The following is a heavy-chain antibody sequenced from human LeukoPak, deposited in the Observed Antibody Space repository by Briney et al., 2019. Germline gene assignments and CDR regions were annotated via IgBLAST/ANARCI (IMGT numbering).Heavy chain of an antibody. V-gene: IGHV1-46*01. Sequence: ASVKVSCKASGYTFTSYYMHWVRQAPGQGLERMGIINPSGGSTSYAQKFQGRVTMTRDMSTSTVYMELSSLRSEDTAVYYCARVNIAAAGTVAFDIWGQGTMVTVSS. CDR3: ARVNIAAAGTVAFDI. J-gene: IGHJ3*02. CDR2: INPSGGST. CDR1: GYTFTSYY. D-gene: IGHD6-13*01.